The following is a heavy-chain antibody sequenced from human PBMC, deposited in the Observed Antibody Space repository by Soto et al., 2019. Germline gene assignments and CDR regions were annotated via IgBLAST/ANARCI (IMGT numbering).Heavy chain of an antibody. D-gene: IGHD3-16*01. CDR2: ISGSSNTI. J-gene: IGHJ6*02. V-gene: IGHV3-48*02. Sequence: GGSLRLSCAASGFTFSSYSMNWVRQAPGKGLEWVSYISGSSNTIFYPDSVRGRFTISRDNAKNSLFLQMNSLRDEDTAVYYCARLMNTGGVNGPHFGMDVWGQGTTVTVSS. CDR1: GFTFSSYS. CDR3: ARLMNTGGVNGPHFGMDV.